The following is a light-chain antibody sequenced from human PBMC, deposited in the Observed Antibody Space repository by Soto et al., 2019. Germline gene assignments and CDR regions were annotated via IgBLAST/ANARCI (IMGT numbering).Light chain of an antibody. CDR2: DNI. J-gene: IGLJ1*01. CDR3: QSYDSSLSGYV. Sequence: SVLTQPPSVSGAPGQRVTISCTGSSSNIGAGYDVHWYQQLPGTAPKLLIYDNINRPSGVPDRFSGSKSGTSASLAITGLQAEDEADYYCQSYDSSLSGYVFGTGTKLTVL. V-gene: IGLV1-40*01. CDR1: SSNIGAGYD.